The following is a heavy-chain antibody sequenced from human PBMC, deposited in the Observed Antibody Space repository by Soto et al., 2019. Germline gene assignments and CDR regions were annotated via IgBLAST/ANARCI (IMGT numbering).Heavy chain of an antibody. CDR3: ATLYYYDSSGYRTLLRDDY. V-gene: IGHV1-69*01. Sequence: QVQLVQSGAEVKKPGSSVKVSCKASGGTFSSYAISWVRQAPGQGLEWMGGIIPIFGTANYAQKFEGRVTITADESTSTAYMELSSLRSEDTAVYYCATLYYYDSSGYRTLLRDDYWGQGTLVTVSS. CDR1: GGTFSSYA. CDR2: IIPIFGTA. J-gene: IGHJ4*02. D-gene: IGHD3-22*01.